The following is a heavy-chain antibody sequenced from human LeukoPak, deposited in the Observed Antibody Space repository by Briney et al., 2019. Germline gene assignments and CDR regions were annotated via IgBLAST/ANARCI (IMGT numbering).Heavy chain of an antibody. Sequence: ASVKVSCKAYGYTFTSYYMNWVRQAPGQGLEWMGIINPSGGSTSYAQKFQGRVTMTRDTSTSTVYMELSSLRSEDTDVYYCARDWLVPTPSGYRRFDPWGQGTLVTVSS. V-gene: IGHV1-46*01. CDR2: INPSGGST. CDR1: GYTFTSYY. CDR3: ARDWLVPTPSGYRRFDP. D-gene: IGHD3-22*01. J-gene: IGHJ5*02.